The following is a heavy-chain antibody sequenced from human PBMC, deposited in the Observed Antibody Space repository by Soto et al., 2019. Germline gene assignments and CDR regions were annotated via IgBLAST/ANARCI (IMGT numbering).Heavy chain of an antibody. J-gene: IGHJ1*01. CDR1: GYTFTSYY. CDR3: ARDGLNSYYYDRSRWLLAY. V-gene: IGHV1-46*01. D-gene: IGHD3-22*01. CDR2: INPSGGST. Sequence: GASVELCCKASGYTFTSYYMHWVRQAPGQGLEWLGIINPSGGSTSYAQKFQGRVTMTRDTSTSTVYMELSSLRSEDTAVYYCARDGLNSYYYDRSRWLLAYSGQRTLVTVSS.